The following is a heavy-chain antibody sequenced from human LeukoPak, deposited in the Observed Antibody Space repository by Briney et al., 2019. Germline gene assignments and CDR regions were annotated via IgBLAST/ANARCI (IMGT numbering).Heavy chain of an antibody. CDR1: GGSISNYY. Sequence: SETLSLTCTVSGGSISNYYWSWIRQPAGKGLEWIGRIYTRGNTNYNPSLKSRVTMSVDTSKNQFSLKLSSVTAADTAVYYCATCEPTVSVCYYYYMDVWGKGTTVTISS. V-gene: IGHV4-4*07. CDR3: ATCEPTVSVCYYYYMDV. J-gene: IGHJ6*03. D-gene: IGHD3-16*01. CDR2: IYTRGNT.